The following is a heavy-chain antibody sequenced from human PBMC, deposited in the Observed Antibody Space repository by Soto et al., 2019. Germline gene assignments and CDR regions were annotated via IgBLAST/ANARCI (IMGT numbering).Heavy chain of an antibody. Sequence: GGSLRLSCAASGFTFSSSAMSWVRQAPGQGLEWVSSISGSGDKTYYADSVKGRFTISRDNSKSTLYLQMNSLRAEDTAVYYCAQTPIYVSFDYWGQGALVTVSS. CDR1: GFTFSSSA. CDR2: ISGSGDKT. V-gene: IGHV3-23*01. J-gene: IGHJ4*02. D-gene: IGHD3-16*01. CDR3: AQTPIYVSFDY.